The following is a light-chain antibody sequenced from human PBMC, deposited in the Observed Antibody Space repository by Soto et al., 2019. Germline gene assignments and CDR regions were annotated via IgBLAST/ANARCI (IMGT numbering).Light chain of an antibody. CDR2: GAS. CDR1: QIVSSN. Sequence: DIVMTQSPGTLSVSPWERATLSCRASQIVSSNLAWYQQKPGQAPRLLIYGASTRATGVPARFSGSGSGTEFTLTISSLQSEDFAVYYCQQYYKWPLTFGGGTKVDIK. J-gene: IGKJ4*01. CDR3: QQYYKWPLT. V-gene: IGKV3-15*01.